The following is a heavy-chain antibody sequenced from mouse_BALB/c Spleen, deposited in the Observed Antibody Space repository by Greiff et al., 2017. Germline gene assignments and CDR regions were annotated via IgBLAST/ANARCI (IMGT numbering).Heavy chain of an antibody. D-gene: IGHD2-4*01. CDR3: AREGPYDYDFAY. CDR2: ISYDGSN. J-gene: IGHJ3*01. Sequence: ESGPGLVKPSQSLSLTCSVTGYSITSVYYWNWIRQFPGNKLEWMGYISYDGSNNYNPSLKNRISITRDTSKNQFFLKLNSVTTEDTATYYCAREGPYDYDFAYWGQGTLVTVSA. CDR1: GYSITSVYY. V-gene: IGHV3-6*02.